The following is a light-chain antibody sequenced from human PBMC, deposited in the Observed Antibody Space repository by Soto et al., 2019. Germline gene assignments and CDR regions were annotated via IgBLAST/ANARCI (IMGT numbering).Light chain of an antibody. V-gene: IGKV1-5*01. CDR3: QRYNGYSVT. J-gene: IGKJ1*01. CDR2: EAS. Sequence: DIQMTQTPSTLYASVGDRVTITCRASQNISEWLAWYQQKPRKAPKLLMYEASSLKTGVPSRFSGSGFGKEFSLTITSLQAEDFATYYCQRYNGYSVTFGQGTKVDIK. CDR1: QNISEW.